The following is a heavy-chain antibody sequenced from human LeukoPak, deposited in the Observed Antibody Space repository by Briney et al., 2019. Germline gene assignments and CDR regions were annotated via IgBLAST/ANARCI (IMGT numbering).Heavy chain of an antibody. V-gene: IGHV3-23*01. D-gene: IGHD4-17*01. Sequence: GGSLRLSCAASGFTFNNYAMNWVRQAPGKGLEWVSSISGGGETTYYADSAKGRFTISRGNSQNTLFLQMNSLRAEDTAVYYCARDYADYVGYFFFDYWGQGTLVTVSS. CDR3: ARDYADYVGYFFFDY. J-gene: IGHJ4*02. CDR2: ISGGGETT. CDR1: GFTFNNYA.